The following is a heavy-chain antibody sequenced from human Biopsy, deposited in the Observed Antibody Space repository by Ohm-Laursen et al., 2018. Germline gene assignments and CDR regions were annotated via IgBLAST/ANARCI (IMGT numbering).Heavy chain of an antibody. Sequence: SVKVSCKVIGDTFSASGISWVRLAPGHGLEFVGGIIPIFQTTHYAQSFQGRVTIVADNSTSTAYMELSSLRSDDTAIYYCATVRGLVWFGELIAWGQGTLVTVSS. V-gene: IGHV1-69*06. CDR1: GDTFSASG. D-gene: IGHD3-10*01. CDR2: IIPIFQTT. J-gene: IGHJ5*02. CDR3: ATVRGLVWFGELIA.